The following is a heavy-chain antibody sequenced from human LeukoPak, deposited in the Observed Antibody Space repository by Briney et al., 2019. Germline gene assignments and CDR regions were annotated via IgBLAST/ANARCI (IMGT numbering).Heavy chain of an antibody. CDR1: GGSITSYY. V-gene: IGHV4-4*07. J-gene: IGHJ4*02. Sequence: SETLSLTCTVSGGSITSYYWSWLRQPAGKGLEWIGRIYSSGTTNYNPSLKSRVTISLDTSKNQFSLKLRSVTAADTAVYYCARDKVPGDYWGQGTLVTVSS. CDR2: IYSSGTT. CDR3: ARDKVPGDY. D-gene: IGHD7-27*01.